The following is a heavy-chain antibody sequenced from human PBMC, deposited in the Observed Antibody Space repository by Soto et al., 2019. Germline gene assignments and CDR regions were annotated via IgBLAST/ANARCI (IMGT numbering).Heavy chain of an antibody. Sequence: GGSLRLSCAASGFTFSSYWMSWVRQAPGKGLEWVANIKQDGSEKYYVDSVKGRFTISRDNAKNSLYLQMNSLRAEDTAVYYCERDSRYSYGYNAFDICGQGTMVTV. CDR3: ERDSRYSYGYNAFDI. V-gene: IGHV3-7*01. CDR1: GFTFSSYW. D-gene: IGHD5-18*01. CDR2: IKQDGSEK. J-gene: IGHJ3*02.